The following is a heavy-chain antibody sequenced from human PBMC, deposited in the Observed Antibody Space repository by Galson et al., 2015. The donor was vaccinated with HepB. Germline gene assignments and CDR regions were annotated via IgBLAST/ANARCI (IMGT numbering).Heavy chain of an antibody. CDR1: GFAFTSSA. Sequence: SVKVSCKASGFAFTSSAVQWVRQARGQRLEWIGWIVVGSGNTNYAQKFQERVTITRDMSTSTAYMELSSLRSEDTAVYYCAAAPPYCTNGVCPPDWGQGTLVTVSS. V-gene: IGHV1-58*01. D-gene: IGHD2-8*01. J-gene: IGHJ4*02. CDR3: AAAPPYCTNGVCPPD. CDR2: IVVGSGNT.